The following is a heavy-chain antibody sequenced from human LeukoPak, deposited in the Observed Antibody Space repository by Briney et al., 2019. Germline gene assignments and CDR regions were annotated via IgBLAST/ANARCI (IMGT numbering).Heavy chain of an antibody. CDR2: ISAYIGNT. V-gene: IGHV1-18*01. J-gene: IGHJ4*02. Sequence: ASVKVSCKASGYTFTSYGFTWVRQAPGQGLEWMGWISAYIGNTKYAQRLQGRVIMTTDTSTNTAYMELRSLRSDDTAVYYCARNWGAGHPINFDYWGQGTLVTVSS. CDR1: GYTFTSYG. CDR3: ARNWGAGHPINFDY. D-gene: IGHD3-16*01.